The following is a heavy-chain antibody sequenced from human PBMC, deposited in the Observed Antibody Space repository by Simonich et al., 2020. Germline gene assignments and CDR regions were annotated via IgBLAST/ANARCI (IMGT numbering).Heavy chain of an antibody. V-gene: IGHV3-30*07. CDR3: ARDHLDSGSYYFDY. CDR2: ISYDGSNK. Sequence: QVQLVESGGGVVQPGRSLRLSCAASGFTFSSYAMHCVRQAPGKGREWVACISYDGSNKYYADTVKGRFTISRDNSKNTLYLQMNSLRAEDTAVYYCARDHLDSGSYYFDYWGQGTLVTVSS. D-gene: IGHD1-26*01. J-gene: IGHJ4*02. CDR1: GFTFSSYA.